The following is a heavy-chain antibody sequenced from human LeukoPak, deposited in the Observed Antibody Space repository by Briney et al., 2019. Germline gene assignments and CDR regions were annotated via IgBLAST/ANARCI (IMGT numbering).Heavy chain of an antibody. CDR3: ATEGPTGLYFDY. J-gene: IGHJ4*02. Sequence: GASVKVSCKESGYTFTSYYMQWVGQAPGEGREGMGVINPSGGSTRYVQKFQGRDTRTRDRTTSTVYMELSSLRSEATAVYYCATEGPTGLYFDYWGQGTLVTVSS. V-gene: IGHV1-46*01. CDR1: GYTFTSYY. CDR2: INPSGGST. D-gene: IGHD1-14*01.